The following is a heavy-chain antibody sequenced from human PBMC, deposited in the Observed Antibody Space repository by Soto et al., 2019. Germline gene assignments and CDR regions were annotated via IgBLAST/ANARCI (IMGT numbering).Heavy chain of an antibody. CDR2: ISTHTGNT. CDR3: VRYVSVSSGSFGGY. D-gene: IGHD3-10*01. CDR1: GYTFDPYG. J-gene: IGHJ4*02. V-gene: IGHV1-18*01. Sequence: QVQLVQSGAEVKKPGASVRVSCKASGYTFDPYGLNWVRQAPGQGLEWMGWISTHTGNTDYPQRFQGRVTMTTDKSTSTAFLDLRSLTSDDTAVYYCVRYVSVSSGSFGGYWGQGTLVSVSS.